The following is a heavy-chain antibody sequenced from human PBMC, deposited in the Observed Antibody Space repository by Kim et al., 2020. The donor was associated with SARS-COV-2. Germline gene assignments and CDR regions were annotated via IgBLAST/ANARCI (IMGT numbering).Heavy chain of an antibody. Sequence: SVKVSCKASGGTFSSYAISWVRQAPGQGLEWMGRIIPILGIANYAQKFQGRVTITADKSTSTAYMELSSLSSEDTAVYYCARDPLLWFGELFYYYYGMD. CDR3: ARDPLLWFGELFYYYYGMD. D-gene: IGHD3-10*01. CDR1: GGTFSSYA. J-gene: IGHJ6*01. V-gene: IGHV1-69*04. CDR2: IIPILGIA.